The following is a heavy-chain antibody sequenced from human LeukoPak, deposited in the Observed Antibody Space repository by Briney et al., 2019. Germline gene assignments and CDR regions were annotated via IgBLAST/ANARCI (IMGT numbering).Heavy chain of an antibody. CDR3: AKDGGYCSGGSCYYYFDS. CDR1: GFTFSSYA. J-gene: IGHJ4*02. D-gene: IGHD2-15*01. Sequence: QAGGSLRLSCAASGFTFSSYAMSWVRQAPGKGLEWVSAISGSGGSTYYADSVKGRFTISRDNSKNTLYLQMNSLRAEDTAVYYCAKDGGYCSGGSCYYYFDSWGQGTLVTVSS. V-gene: IGHV3-23*01. CDR2: ISGSGGST.